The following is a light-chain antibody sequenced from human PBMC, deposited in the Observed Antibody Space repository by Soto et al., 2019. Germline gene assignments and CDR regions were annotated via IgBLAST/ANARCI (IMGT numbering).Light chain of an antibody. Sequence: EIVLTQSPATLSLSPGERATLSCRASQSVSSSLAWYQQKPGQAPRLLIYDASSRATGIPDRFSGSGSGTDFTLTISRLEPEDFAVYYCQQYGRPFGQGTKVDIK. CDR1: QSVSSS. V-gene: IGKV3-20*01. J-gene: IGKJ1*01. CDR3: QQYGRP. CDR2: DAS.